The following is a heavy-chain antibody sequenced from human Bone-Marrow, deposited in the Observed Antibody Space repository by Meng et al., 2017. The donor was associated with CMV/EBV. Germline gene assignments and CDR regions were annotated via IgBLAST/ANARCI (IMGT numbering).Heavy chain of an antibody. CDR1: YY. Sequence: YYWSWIRQPPGKGLEWIGYIYSSGSTNYNPSLKSRVTISVDTSKNQFSLKLSSVTAADTAVYYCARGRNYYDSSGYYSASGGDFDYWGQGTLVTVSS. V-gene: IGHV4-59*01. D-gene: IGHD3-22*01. J-gene: IGHJ4*02. CDR3: ARGRNYYDSSGYYSASGGDFDY. CDR2: IYSSGST.